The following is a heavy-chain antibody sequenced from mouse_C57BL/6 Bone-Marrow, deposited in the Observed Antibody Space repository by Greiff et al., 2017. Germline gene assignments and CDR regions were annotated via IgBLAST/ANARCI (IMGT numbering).Heavy chain of an antibody. Sequence: QVQLQQPGAELVKPGASVKVSCKASGYTFTSYWMHWVKQRPDQGLEWIGRIHPSASDTTSNQKFTGKATLTVDKSSSTAYKQLSSMTSEDSAVYYCTIPLYYYCRSYGDWGQGTTLTVSS. CDR1: GYTFTSYW. V-gene: IGHV1-74*01. J-gene: IGHJ2*01. CDR2: IHPSASDT. CDR3: TIPLYYYCRSYGD. D-gene: IGHD1-1*01.